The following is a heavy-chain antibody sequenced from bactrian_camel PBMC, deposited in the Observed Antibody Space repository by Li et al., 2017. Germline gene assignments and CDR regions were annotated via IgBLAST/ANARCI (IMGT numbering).Heavy chain of an antibody. V-gene: IGHV3S53*01. D-gene: IGHD2*01. CDR3: AADLSGGYYYIRPDFGY. J-gene: IGHJ6*01. CDR1: GYIASTCG. Sequence: VQLVESGGGSAQAGGSLQLSCVASIGYIASTCGRGWYRQAPGKPRELVASISGYDIITHVDAVKGRFTISRDNAKNTLYMQMNSLKPEDTAMYYCAADLSGGYYYIRPDFGYWGQGTQVTVS. CDR2: ISGYDII.